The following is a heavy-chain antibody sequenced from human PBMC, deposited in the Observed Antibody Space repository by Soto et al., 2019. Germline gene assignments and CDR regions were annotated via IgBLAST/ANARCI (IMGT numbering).Heavy chain of an antibody. J-gene: IGHJ4*02. D-gene: IGHD2-2*01. CDR2: ISNRGGST. Sequence: EVQLLESGGGLVQPGGSLRLSCAASGFTFSTYGMSWVRQAPGKGLEWVSAISNRGGSTSYTGSVRGRFTISRDNSRNTVYLQMNSLRADDTAVYFCAKGAQPTQYYFDFWGQGTLVTVSS. V-gene: IGHV3-23*01. CDR3: AKGAQPTQYYFDF. CDR1: GFTFSTYG.